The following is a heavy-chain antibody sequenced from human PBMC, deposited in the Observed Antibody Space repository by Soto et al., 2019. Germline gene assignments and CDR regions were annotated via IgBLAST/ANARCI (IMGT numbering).Heavy chain of an antibody. CDR3: ARGRASGSYYLLDY. V-gene: IGHV1-8*01. D-gene: IGHD3-10*01. Sequence: QVQLVQSGAEVKKPGASVKVSCKASGNTFTSYDINWVRQATGHGLEWMGWINPNSGNIGYAQKFQGRDTMTRATAIRTAYMEVSRLRSDDTAVYYCARGRASGSYYLLDYWGQGTLVTVSS. CDR1: GNTFTSYD. J-gene: IGHJ4*02. CDR2: INPNSGNI.